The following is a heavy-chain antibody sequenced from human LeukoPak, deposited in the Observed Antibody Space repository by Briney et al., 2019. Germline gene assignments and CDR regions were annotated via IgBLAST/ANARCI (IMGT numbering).Heavy chain of an antibody. Sequence: GGSLRLSCAVSGFTFRTYWMSWVRQAPGKGLEWLAYINQDGSDKTYVDSVKGRFTISRDNAKNSLYLQMDSLRAEDMAVYYCASRVPDYWGQGTLVIVSP. CDR3: ASRVPDY. CDR1: GFTFRTYW. CDR2: INQDGSDK. D-gene: IGHD3-10*01. V-gene: IGHV3-7*01. J-gene: IGHJ4*02.